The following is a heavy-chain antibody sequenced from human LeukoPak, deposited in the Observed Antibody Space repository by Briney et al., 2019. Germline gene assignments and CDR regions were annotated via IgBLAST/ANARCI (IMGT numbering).Heavy chain of an antibody. Sequence: PSGGSLRLSCAASGVTFSSYGMHWVRQAPGKGLEWVALISSDGNDKLYGDSVKGRFTISRDDSKSTLYLQMNSLRAEDTAVYYCTTKVIRGNSGDDYDDWGQGTLVTVSS. CDR1: GVTFSSYG. D-gene: IGHD5-12*01. CDR2: ISSDGNDK. CDR3: TTKVIRGNSGDDYDD. V-gene: IGHV3-30*03. J-gene: IGHJ4*02.